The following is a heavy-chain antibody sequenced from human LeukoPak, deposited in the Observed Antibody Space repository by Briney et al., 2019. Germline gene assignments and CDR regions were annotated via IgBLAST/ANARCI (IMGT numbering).Heavy chain of an antibody. CDR1: EFTFSSNW. CDR2: IKSDGSEK. J-gene: IGHJ4*02. CDR3: ASGSGWRQLY. V-gene: IGHV3-7*01. D-gene: IGHD5-24*01. Sequence: GGSLRLSCVVSEFTFSSNWMNWVRQAPGKGLEWVANIKSDGSEKYYADSVKGRFTISRDNANNSLYLQMNSLKAEDTAVYYCASGSGWRQLYWGQGTLVTVSP.